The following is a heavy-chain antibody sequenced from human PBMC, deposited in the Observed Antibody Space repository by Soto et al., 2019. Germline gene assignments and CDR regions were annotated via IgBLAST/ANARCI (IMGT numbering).Heavy chain of an antibody. D-gene: IGHD2-15*01. CDR3: SRDVVVGAKALNY. J-gene: IGHJ4*02. Sequence: GGSLRLSCAASGFTLSNYWMTWVRQAPGKGLEWVANIKEDGSEKHYVDSVKGRFTISRDNAKNSLYLQMNSLRVEDTAVYFCSRDVVVGAKALNYWGQGALVTVSS. CDR1: GFTLSNYW. V-gene: IGHV3-7*01. CDR2: IKEDGSEK.